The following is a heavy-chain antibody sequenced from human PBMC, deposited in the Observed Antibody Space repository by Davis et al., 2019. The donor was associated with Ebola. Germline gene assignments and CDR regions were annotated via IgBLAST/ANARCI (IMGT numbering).Heavy chain of an antibody. D-gene: IGHD6-13*01. CDR2: IYYSGST. Sequence: SETLSLTCTVSGGSISSYYWSWIRQPPGKGLEWVGYIYYSGSTNYNPSLKSRVTISVDTPKNQFSLKLSSVTAADTAVYYCARGVYYYYGMDVWGQGTTVTVSS. CDR3: ARGVYYYYGMDV. V-gene: IGHV4-59*01. CDR1: GGSISSYY. J-gene: IGHJ6*02.